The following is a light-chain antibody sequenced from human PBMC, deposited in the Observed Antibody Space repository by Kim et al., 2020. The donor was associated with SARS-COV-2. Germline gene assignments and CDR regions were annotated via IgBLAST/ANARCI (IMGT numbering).Light chain of an antibody. CDR3: QQYNSWPYT. J-gene: IGKJ2*01. CDR2: KTS. CDR1: QSISNW. Sequence: SASVGDRVTITGRASQSISNWLAWYQQKPGKAPKLLIYKTSSLESGVPSRFSGSGSGTEFTLTISSLQPDDSASYFCQQYNSWPYTFGQGTKLEI. V-gene: IGKV1-5*03.